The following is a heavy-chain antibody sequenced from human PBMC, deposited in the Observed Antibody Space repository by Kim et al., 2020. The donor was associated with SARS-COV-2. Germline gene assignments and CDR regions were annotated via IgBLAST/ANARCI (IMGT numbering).Heavy chain of an antibody. CDR1: GFTFSDYY. V-gene: IGHV3-11*01. D-gene: IGHD3-3*01. CDR2: ISSSGSTI. J-gene: IGHJ6*03. Sequence: GGSLRLSCAASGFTFSDYYMSWIRQAPGKGLEWVSYISSSGSTIYYADSVKGRFTISRDNAKNSLYLQMNSLRAEDTAVYYCASNGYYDCWSAISRAYMDVWGKGTTVTVSS. CDR3: ASNGYYDCWSAISRAYMDV.